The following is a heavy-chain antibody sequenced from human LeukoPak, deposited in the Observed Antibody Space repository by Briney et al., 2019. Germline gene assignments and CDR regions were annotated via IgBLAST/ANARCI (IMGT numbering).Heavy chain of an antibody. D-gene: IGHD2-15*01. CDR3: ARGRGVGSGKEMTRKGAFDI. J-gene: IGHJ3*02. CDR1: GYSISSGYY. CDR2: INHSGST. V-gene: IGHV4-38-2*02. Sequence: PSETLSLTCTVSGYSISSGYYWGWIRRPPGKGLEWIGEINHSGSTNYNPSLKSRVTISVDTSKNQFSLKLSSVTAADTAVYYCARGRGVGSGKEMTRKGAFDIWGQGTMVTVSS.